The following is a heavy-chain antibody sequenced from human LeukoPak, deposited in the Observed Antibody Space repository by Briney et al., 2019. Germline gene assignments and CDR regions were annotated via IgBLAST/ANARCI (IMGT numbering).Heavy chain of an antibody. D-gene: IGHD6-13*01. CDR1: GFAFSDYE. J-gene: IGHJ4*02. CDR3: ARVVSSTWSLTC. V-gene: IGHV3-48*03. CDR2: IGSSVRTT. Sequence: GGSLRLSCAASGFAFSDYEMNWVRKVPGKGLEWVSYIGSSVRTTYYADSVRGRFTISRDNAKNSLYLQMNRLRAEDTAVYYCARVVSSTWSLTCWGQGTLVTVSS.